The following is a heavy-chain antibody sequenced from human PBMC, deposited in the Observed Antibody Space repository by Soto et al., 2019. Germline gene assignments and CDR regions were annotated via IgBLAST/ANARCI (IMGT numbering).Heavy chain of an antibody. Sequence: GSLRLSCSASGFTFSDENMSWVRQVPGKGLEWVSGISGGGSYIFYADSVQGRFSISRDNPKNSLFLEMDSLRVEDTAVYYCARDSDCHSTSCFFPPHVWGQGTTVTVSS. CDR1: GFTFSDEN. V-gene: IGHV3-21*06. CDR2: ISGGGSYI. D-gene: IGHD2-2*01. CDR3: ARDSDCHSTSCFFPPHV. J-gene: IGHJ6*02.